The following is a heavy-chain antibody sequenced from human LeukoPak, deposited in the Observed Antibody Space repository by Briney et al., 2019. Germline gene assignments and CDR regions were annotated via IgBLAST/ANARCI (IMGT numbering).Heavy chain of an antibody. V-gene: IGHV4-38-2*02. J-gene: IGHJ3*02. Sequence: SETLSLTCTVSGYAISNANCWGWIRQPPGKGLEWIGSICHSGNTYYNPSLKSRVTISVDTSNNQFSLKLNSVTAADTAVYYCAKSNGYGLVDIWGQGTMVTVSS. CDR2: ICHSGNT. CDR3: AKSNGYGLVDI. D-gene: IGHD3-10*01. CDR1: GYAISNANC.